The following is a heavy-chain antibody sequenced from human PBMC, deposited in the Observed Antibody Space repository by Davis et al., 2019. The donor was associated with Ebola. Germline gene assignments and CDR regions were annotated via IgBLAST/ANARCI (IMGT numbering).Heavy chain of an antibody. D-gene: IGHD6-19*01. Sequence: GGSLRPSGPPPGFPSSSLTMNWVRQAQGKGLEWFSSISSSSSYIYSADSVRGRFTISRDTTKNTLYLQMNSLRVEDTALYYCVAGEGDFWGQGTLVTVSS. V-gene: IGHV3-21*01. J-gene: IGHJ4*02. CDR2: ISSSSSYI. CDR1: GFPSSSLT. CDR3: VAGEGDF.